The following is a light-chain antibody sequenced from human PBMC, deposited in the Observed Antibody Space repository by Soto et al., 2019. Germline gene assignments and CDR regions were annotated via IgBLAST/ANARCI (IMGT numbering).Light chain of an antibody. J-gene: IGKJ1*01. Sequence: EMVLTHSPGTLSLSPGERATLSCRASQNVGSRYLAWYQQNPGQAPRLLIYGTSNRATGIPDRFSGSGSGTDFSLTISSLEPGDLAVYYCQQYGSSPRTFGQGTKVEIK. CDR2: GTS. CDR3: QQYGSSPRT. V-gene: IGKV3-20*01. CDR1: QNVGSRY.